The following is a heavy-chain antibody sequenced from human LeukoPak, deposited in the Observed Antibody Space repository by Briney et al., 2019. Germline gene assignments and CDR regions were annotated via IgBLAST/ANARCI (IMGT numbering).Heavy chain of an antibody. D-gene: IGHD6-13*01. Sequence: GASVKVSCKVSGYTLTELSMHWVRQAPGKGLEWMGGFDPEDGETIYAQKFQGRVTMTEDTSTDTAYMELSSLRSEDTAVYYCATASPDSSWDPDAFDIWGQGTMVTVSS. CDR3: ATASPDSSWDPDAFDI. J-gene: IGHJ3*02. CDR2: FDPEDGET. V-gene: IGHV1-24*01. CDR1: GYTLTELS.